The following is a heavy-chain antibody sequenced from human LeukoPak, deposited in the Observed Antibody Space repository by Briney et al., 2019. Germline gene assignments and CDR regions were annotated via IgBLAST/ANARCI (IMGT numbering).Heavy chain of an antibody. J-gene: IGHJ5*02. CDR1: GGSISSGGYY. CDR3: AGDRRTEDHYDSSGFSPEGFDP. CDR2: IYYSGST. D-gene: IGHD3-22*01. V-gene: IGHV4-31*03. Sequence: PSETLSLTCTVSGGSISSGGYYWSWIRQHPGKGLEWIGYIYYSGSTYYNPSLKSRVTISVDTSKNQISLRLSSVTAADTALYYCAGDRRTEDHYDSSGFSPEGFDPWGQGTLVTVSS.